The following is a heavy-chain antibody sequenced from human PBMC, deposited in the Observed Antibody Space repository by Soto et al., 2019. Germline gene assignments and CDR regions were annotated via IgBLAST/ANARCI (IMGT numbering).Heavy chain of an antibody. Sequence: QVQLVESGGGVVQPGTSLTLSCAASGFTFNSYAMHWVRQAPGNGLEWVAVVSYNSGVKIYADSVKGRFTISRDNSENTLYLQMNNLRGDDTAVYFCVSCGGDCNRSTPGFHHWGQGTLLIVSS. CDR2: VSYNSGVK. V-gene: IGHV3-30-3*01. CDR3: VSCGGDCNRSTPGFHH. J-gene: IGHJ1*01. D-gene: IGHD2-21*02. CDR1: GFTFNSYA.